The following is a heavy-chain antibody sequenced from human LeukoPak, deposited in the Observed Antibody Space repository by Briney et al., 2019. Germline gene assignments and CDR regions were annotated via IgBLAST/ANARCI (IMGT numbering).Heavy chain of an antibody. J-gene: IGHJ4*02. D-gene: IGHD3-10*01. CDR2: INPNSGGT. CDR1: GYTFTGYY. CDR3: ARGSWFGELLSDY. Sequence: GASVKVSCKASGYTFTGYYMHWVRQAPGQGLKWMGWINPNSGGTNYAQKFQGRVTMTRDTSISTAYMELSRLRSDDTAVYYCARGSWFGELLSDYWGQGTLVTVSS. V-gene: IGHV1-2*02.